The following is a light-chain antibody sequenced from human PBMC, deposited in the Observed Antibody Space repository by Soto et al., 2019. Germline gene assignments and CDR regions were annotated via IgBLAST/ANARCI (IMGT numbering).Light chain of an antibody. CDR3: QQFAASPRT. Sequence: EIVLTQSPGTLSLSPGERATLSCRASQSVSNNYLAWYQQKPGQAPSLLIHGASSRANGVPDRFSGSGSGTDFTLTVNRLEPEDFAVYYCQQFAASPRTFGQGTTVEIK. J-gene: IGKJ1*01. CDR2: GAS. CDR1: QSVSNNY. V-gene: IGKV3-20*01.